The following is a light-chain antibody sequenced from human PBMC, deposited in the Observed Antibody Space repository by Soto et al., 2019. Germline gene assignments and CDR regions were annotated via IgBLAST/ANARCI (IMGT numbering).Light chain of an antibody. CDR1: QRVGGG. CDR3: LQYFTYPFT. V-gene: IGKV1-5*03. J-gene: IGKJ4*01. CDR2: GGS. Sequence: DIQMTQSPSTLSASVGDRVTITCRASQRVGGGLVWYQQKPGKAPKILIYGGSSLESGVPSRFSGSGSGAEFTLTIDSLQPDDVATYYCLQYFTYPFTFGGGTKVEIK.